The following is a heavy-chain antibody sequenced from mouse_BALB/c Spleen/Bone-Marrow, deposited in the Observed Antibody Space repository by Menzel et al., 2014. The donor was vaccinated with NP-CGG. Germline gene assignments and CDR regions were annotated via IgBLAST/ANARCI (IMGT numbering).Heavy chain of an antibody. CDR1: GYTFTDYN. J-gene: IGHJ1*01. D-gene: IGHD1-1*02. CDR3: ARELSWYFDV. V-gene: IGHV1S29*02. CDR2: IYPYNGGT. Sequence: VQLQQPGPELVEPGASVKISCKASGYTFTDYNMHWVKQSHGESLEWIGYIYPYNGGTGYNQKFKSKATLTVDNSSSTAYMELRSLTSEDSAVYYCARELSWYFDVWGAGTTVTVSS.